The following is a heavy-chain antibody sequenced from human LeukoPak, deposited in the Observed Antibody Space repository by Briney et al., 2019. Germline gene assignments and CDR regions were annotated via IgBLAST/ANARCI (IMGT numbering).Heavy chain of an antibody. Sequence: SQTLSLTCTVSGGSISSGDYYWSWIRQPPGKGLEWIGYIYYSGSTYYNPSLKSRVTISVDTSKNQFSLKLSSVTAADTAVYYCARVQWGGYHTLDYWGQGTLVTVSS. D-gene: IGHD5-12*01. CDR3: ARVQWGGYHTLDY. J-gene: IGHJ4*02. CDR1: GGSISSGDYY. V-gene: IGHV4-30-4*08. CDR2: IYYSGST.